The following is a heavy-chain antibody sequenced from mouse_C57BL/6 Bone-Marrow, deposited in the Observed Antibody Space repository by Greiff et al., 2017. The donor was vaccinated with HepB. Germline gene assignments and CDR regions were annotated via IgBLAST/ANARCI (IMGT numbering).Heavy chain of an antibody. CDR1: GYTFTTYP. CDR3: ARRDDYDVGAMDY. J-gene: IGHJ4*01. D-gene: IGHD2-4*01. Sequence: VQGVESGAELVKPGASVKMSCKASGYTFTTYPIEWMKQNHGKSLEWIGNFHPYNDDTKYNEKFKGKATLTVEKSSSTVYLELSRLTSDDSAVYYCARRDDYDVGAMDYWGQGTSVTVSS. CDR2: FHPYNDDT. V-gene: IGHV1-47*01.